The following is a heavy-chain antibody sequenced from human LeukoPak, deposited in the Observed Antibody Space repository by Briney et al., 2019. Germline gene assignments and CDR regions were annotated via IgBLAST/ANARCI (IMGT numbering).Heavy chain of an antibody. Sequence: HPGGSLRLSCAASGFTFSSYWMSWVRQAPGKGLEWVANIEQDGSDKYYVDSVKGRFTISRDNAKNSLYLQMNSLRAEDTAAYYCARDHWIAGNHRNIFDIWGQGTMVTVSS. V-gene: IGHV3-7*01. CDR1: GFTFSSYW. J-gene: IGHJ3*02. CDR2: IEQDGSDK. CDR3: ARDHWIAGNHRNIFDI. D-gene: IGHD4-23*01.